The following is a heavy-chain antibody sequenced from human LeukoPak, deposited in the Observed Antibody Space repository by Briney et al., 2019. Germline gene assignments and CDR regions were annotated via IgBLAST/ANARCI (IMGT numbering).Heavy chain of an antibody. CDR1: GFTVSSNY. Sequence: GGSLRLSCAASGFTVSSNYMSWVRQAPGKGLEWVSVIYSGGSTYYADSVKGRFTISRDNSKNTLYLQMNSLRAEDTAVYYCARVASYSSSWYSPESHFDYWGQGTLVTVSS. CDR3: ARVASYSSSWYSPESHFDY. D-gene: IGHD6-13*01. V-gene: IGHV3-66*01. CDR2: IYSGGST. J-gene: IGHJ4*02.